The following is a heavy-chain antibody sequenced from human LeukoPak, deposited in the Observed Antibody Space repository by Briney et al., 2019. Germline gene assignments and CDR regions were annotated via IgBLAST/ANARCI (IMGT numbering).Heavy chain of an antibody. V-gene: IGHV5-51*01. CDR1: GYSFTSYW. CDR3: ARFATEYSSSSRFDP. CDR2: IYPGDSDT. J-gene: IGHJ5*02. D-gene: IGHD6-6*01. Sequence: GESLKISCKGSGYSFTSYWIGWVRQMPGKGLEWMGIIYPGDSDTRYSPSFQGQVTISADKSISTAYLQWSSLEASDTAMYYCARFATEYSSSSRFDPWGQGTLVTVSS.